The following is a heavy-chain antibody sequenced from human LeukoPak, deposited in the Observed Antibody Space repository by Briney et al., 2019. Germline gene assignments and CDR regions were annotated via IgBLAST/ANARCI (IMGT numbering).Heavy chain of an antibody. V-gene: IGHV4-61*02. CDR2: IYTSGST. Sequence: SQTLSLTCTVSGGSISSGSYYWSWIRQPAGKGLEWIGRIYTSGSTNYNPSLKSQVTISVDTSKNQFSLKLSSVTAADTAVYYCAREELGIDYWGQGTLVTVSS. D-gene: IGHD7-27*01. CDR3: AREELGIDY. CDR1: GGSISSGSYY. J-gene: IGHJ4*02.